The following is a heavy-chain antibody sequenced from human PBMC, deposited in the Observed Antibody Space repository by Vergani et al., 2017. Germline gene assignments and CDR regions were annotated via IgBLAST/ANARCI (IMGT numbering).Heavy chain of an antibody. CDR1: GGSVSSGSYY. J-gene: IGHJ2*01. D-gene: IGHD1-26*01. Sequence: QVQLQESGPGLVKPSETLSLTCTVSGGSVSSGSYYWSWIRQPPGKGLEWIGYIYFSGSTNYNPSLKSRVTLSVDTSKNQFSLKLSSVTAADTAVYYCARDLLAWGATPWYFDLWGRGTLVTVSS. CDR3: ARDLLAWGATPWYFDL. CDR2: IYFSGST. V-gene: IGHV4-61*01.